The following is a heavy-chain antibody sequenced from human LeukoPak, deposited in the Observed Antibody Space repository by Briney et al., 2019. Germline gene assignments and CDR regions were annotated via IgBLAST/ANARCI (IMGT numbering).Heavy chain of an antibody. D-gene: IGHD3-3*01. CDR1: GYSFTSYW. CDR3: ARHSPSYYDFWSGFLDY. V-gene: IGHV5-10-1*01. Sequence: GESLKISCKGSGYSFTSYWISWVRQMPGKGLEWMGRIDPSDSYTNYSPSFRGHVTISADKSISTAYLQWSSLKASDTAMYYCARHSPSYYDFWSGFLDYWGQGTLVTVSS. CDR2: IDPSDSYT. J-gene: IGHJ4*02.